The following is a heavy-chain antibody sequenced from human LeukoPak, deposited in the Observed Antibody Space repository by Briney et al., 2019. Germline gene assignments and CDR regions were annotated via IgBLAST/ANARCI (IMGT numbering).Heavy chain of an antibody. V-gene: IGHV4-59*01. D-gene: IGHD6-13*01. CDR2: IYHSGNT. CDR3: ARLRSNSFPDY. Sequence: PSETLSLTCTVSGGSISGYYGTWIRQPPGKGLEWIGYIYHSGNTNYNPSLKSRVTISVDTSKNQFSLQLTFVTAADTAIYYCARLRSNSFPDYWGQGTLVTVSS. J-gene: IGHJ4*02. CDR1: GGSISGYY.